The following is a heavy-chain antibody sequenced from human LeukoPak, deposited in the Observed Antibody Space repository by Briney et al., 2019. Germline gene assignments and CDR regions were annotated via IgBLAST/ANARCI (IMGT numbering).Heavy chain of an antibody. CDR3: ARDPDCGGDCCLPYFDY. J-gene: IGHJ4*02. V-gene: IGHV3-7*01. CDR2: IKQDGSEK. CDR1: GFTFSTYW. Sequence: GGSLRLSCVASGFTFSTYWMSWVRQAPGKGLEWVANIKQDGSEKYYVDSVKGRFTISRDNAKNSLYLQMNSLRAEDTAVYYCARDPDCGGDCCLPYFDYWGQGTLVTVSS. D-gene: IGHD2-21*02.